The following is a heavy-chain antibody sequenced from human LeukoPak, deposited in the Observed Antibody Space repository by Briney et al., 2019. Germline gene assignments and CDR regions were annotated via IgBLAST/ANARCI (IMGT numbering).Heavy chain of an antibody. V-gene: IGHV1-24*01. J-gene: IGHJ4*02. CDR1: GYTLTELS. D-gene: IGHD3-22*01. CDR2: FDPEDGET. Sequence: ASVKVSCKVSGYTLTELSMHWVRQAPGKGLEWMGGFDPEDGETIYAQKSQGRVTMTEDTSTDTAYMELSSLRSEDTAVYYCATLRYYYDSSGYSFDYWGQGTLVTVSS. CDR3: ATLRYYYDSSGYSFDY.